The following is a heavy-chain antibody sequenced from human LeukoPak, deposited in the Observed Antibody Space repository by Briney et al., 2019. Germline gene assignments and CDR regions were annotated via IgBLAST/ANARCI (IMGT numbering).Heavy chain of an antibody. CDR2: IYYSGST. CDR3: ARAPPYGCSGGSCYRALGFDP. Sequence: SQTLSLTCPVSGGSISSYYWSWIRQPPGNGLEWIGYIYYSGSTNYNPSLKSRVTISVDTSKNQFSLKLSSVTAADTAVYYCARAPPYGCSGGSCYRALGFDPWGQGTLVTVSS. V-gene: IGHV4-59*01. D-gene: IGHD2-15*01. CDR1: GGSISSYY. J-gene: IGHJ5*02.